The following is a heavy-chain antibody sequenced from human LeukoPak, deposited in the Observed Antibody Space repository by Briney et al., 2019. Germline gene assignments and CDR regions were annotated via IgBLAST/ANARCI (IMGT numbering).Heavy chain of an antibody. CDR1: GFTFSSYS. Sequence: QPGGSLRLSCAASGFTFSSYSMNWVRQAPGKGLEWISYISSSSTTIYYAASVKGRFTISRDNARNSLYLQMNSLRAEDTAVYYCARGRGIVGATDYYYYMDVWGKGTTVTVSS. J-gene: IGHJ6*03. D-gene: IGHD1-26*01. CDR3: ARGRGIVGATDYYYYMDV. V-gene: IGHV3-48*01. CDR2: ISSSSTTI.